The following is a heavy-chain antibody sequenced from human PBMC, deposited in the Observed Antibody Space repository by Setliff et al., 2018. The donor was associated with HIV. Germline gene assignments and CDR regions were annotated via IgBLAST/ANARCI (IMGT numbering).Heavy chain of an antibody. CDR3: AKRLSIAAVGTDVGGFFDH. D-gene: IGHD6-13*01. J-gene: IGHJ4*02. CDR1: GFTFSSYE. Sequence: PGGSLRLSCAASGFTFSSYEMNWVRQAPGKGLEWVSYISSSGSTIYYADSVKGRFTISRDNYKNTVYLQMNSLRVEDTAVYYCAKRLSIAAVGTDVGGFFDHWGQGTLVTVSS. CDR2: ISSSGSTI. V-gene: IGHV3-48*03.